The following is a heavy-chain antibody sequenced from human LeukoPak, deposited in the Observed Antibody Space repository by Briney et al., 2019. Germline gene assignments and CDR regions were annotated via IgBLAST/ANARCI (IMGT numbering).Heavy chain of an antibody. CDR2: ISAYNGNT. CDR3: ARAVGCYYDSSGAGNY. Sequence: ASVKVSCKASGYTFTSYGISWVRQAPGQGLEWRGWISAYNGNTNYAQKLQGRVTMTTDTSTSTAYMELRSLRSDDTAVYYCARAVGCYYDSSGAGNYWGQGTLVTVSS. J-gene: IGHJ4*02. V-gene: IGHV1-18*01. CDR1: GYTFTSYG. D-gene: IGHD3-22*01.